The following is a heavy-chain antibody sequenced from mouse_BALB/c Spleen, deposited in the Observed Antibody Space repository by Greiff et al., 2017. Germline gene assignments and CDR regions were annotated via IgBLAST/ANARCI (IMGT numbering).Heavy chain of an antibody. J-gene: IGHJ3*01. V-gene: IGHV5-12-1*01. CDR3: ARQDGHTWFAY. D-gene: IGHD6-1*01. CDR2: ISSGGGST. Sequence: EVMLVESGGGLVKPGGSLKLSCAASGFAFSSYDMSWVRQTPEKRLEWVAYISSGGGSTYYPDTVKGRFTISRDNAKNTLYLQMSSLKSEDTAMYYCARQDGHTWFAYWGQGTLVTVSA. CDR1: GFAFSSYD.